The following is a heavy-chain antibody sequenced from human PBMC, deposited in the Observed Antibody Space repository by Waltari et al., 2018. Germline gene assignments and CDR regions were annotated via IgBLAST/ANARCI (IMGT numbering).Heavy chain of an antibody. D-gene: IGHD2-15*01. CDR2: IYSGGST. CDR1: GFTVSSNY. J-gene: IGHJ4*02. V-gene: IGHV3-53*01. Sequence: EVQLVESGGGLIQPGGSLRLSCAASGFTVSSNYLSWVRQAPGKGLEWVSVIYSGGSTYYADTVKGRFTNSRDNSKNTLYLQMNSLRAEDTAVYYCARDASGGSYYFDYWGQGTLVTVSS. CDR3: ARDASGGSYYFDY.